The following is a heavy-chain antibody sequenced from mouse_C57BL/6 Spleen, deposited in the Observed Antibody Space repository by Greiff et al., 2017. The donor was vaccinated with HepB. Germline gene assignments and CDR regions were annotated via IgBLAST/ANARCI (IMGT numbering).Heavy chain of an antibody. CDR2: INPYNGGT. CDR3: ARGPDGYYDY. Sequence: VQLKESGPVLVKPGASVKMSCKASGYTFTDYYMNWVKQSHGKSLEWIGVINPYNGGTSYNQKFKGKATLTVDKSSSTAYMELNSLTSEDSAVYYCARGPDGYYDYWGQGTTLTVSS. D-gene: IGHD2-3*01. CDR1: GYTFTDYY. J-gene: IGHJ2*01. V-gene: IGHV1-19*01.